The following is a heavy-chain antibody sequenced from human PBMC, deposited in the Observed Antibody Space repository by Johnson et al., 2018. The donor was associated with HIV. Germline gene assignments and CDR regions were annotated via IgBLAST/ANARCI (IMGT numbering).Heavy chain of an antibody. D-gene: IGHD3-16*02. CDR1: GLTFRSHE. J-gene: IGHJ3*02. CDR2: IKRKIEAEAT. Sequence: VTLVESGGGLVQPGGSLRLSCAASGLTFRSHEFSWVRQAPGKGLEWVGRIKRKIEAEATDYAAPVKGRFTISRDDSTNTLFLQMSSLKTDDTAVYYCTTAIVIDAFDIWGQGTMVTVSS. V-gene: IGHV3-15*01. CDR3: TTAIVIDAFDI.